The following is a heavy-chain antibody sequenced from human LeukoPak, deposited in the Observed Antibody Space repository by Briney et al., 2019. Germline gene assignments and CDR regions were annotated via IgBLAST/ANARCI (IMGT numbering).Heavy chain of an antibody. CDR2: IYHSGFT. V-gene: IGHV4-38-2*02. J-gene: IGHJ6*02. CDR3: LRDKAGSFYGSGGYHFNYNGMDV. D-gene: IGHD3-10*01. Sequence: SETLSLTCTVSNYSINNGYYWGWIRQPPGRGLEWVGSIYHSGFTYSNPSLTSRLTMSIDASKNEFSLRLTSVTAADTAIYYCLRDKAGSFYGSGGYHFNYNGMDVWGQGTAVTVSS. CDR1: NYSINNGYY.